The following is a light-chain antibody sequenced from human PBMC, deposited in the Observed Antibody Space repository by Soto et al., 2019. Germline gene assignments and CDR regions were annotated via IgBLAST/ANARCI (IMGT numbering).Light chain of an antibody. J-gene: IGKJ2*01. V-gene: IGKV1-5*01. Sequence: DIQMTQSPSTLSASVGDRVTITCRASQSVSAWLAWYQQKPGKAPKLLISDASSLKSGVPLRFSGSGSGTDFSLTIYSLRPEDSATYFCLQDYNYPRTFGQGTKLQIK. CDR2: DAS. CDR1: QSVSAW. CDR3: LQDYNYPRT.